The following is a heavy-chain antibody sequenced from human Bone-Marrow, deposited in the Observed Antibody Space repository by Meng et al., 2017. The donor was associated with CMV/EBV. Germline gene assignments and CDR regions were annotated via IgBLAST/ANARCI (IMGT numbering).Heavy chain of an antibody. CDR1: GYTLTEIS. Sequence: QVHLVQSGTELKKPGPSVKVSCTVSGYTLTEISMHWVRQTSGKGLERLGGFDAEDGKTIFAQKFPGRVTMPEDTSTDTAYMELSGLTSDDTAVYYCAADPVQGFFDPWGQGTLVTVSS. V-gene: IGHV1-24*01. CDR2: FDAEDGKT. J-gene: IGHJ5*02. CDR3: AADPVQGFFDP. D-gene: IGHD1-1*01.